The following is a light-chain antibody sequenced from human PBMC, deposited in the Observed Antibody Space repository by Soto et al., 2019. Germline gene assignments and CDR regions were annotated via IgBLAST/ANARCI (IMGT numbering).Light chain of an antibody. CDR3: CSYAGSSVYV. V-gene: IGLV1-44*01. CDR2: SNN. CDR1: SSNIGSNT. J-gene: IGLJ1*01. Sequence: QAVVDQPPPASGAPGQRGTISCSGNSSNIGSNTVNWYQQLSGTAPKLLIYSNNQRPSGVPDRFSGSKSGTSASLAISGLPSEDEADYYCCSYAGSSVYVFGTGTKVTV.